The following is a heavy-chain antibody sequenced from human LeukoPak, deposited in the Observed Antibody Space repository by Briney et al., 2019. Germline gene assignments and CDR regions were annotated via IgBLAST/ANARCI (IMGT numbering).Heavy chain of an antibody. CDR1: GGSIRSHY. V-gene: IGHV4-59*11. CDR2: FYYTGST. CDR3: ARDPERGDGYAFDI. J-gene: IGHJ3*02. Sequence: SETLSLTCTVSGGSIRSHYWNWIRQAPGKGLEWIGYFYYTGSTNYNPYLGSRVTISVDTSRTQLFLRLTSVTAADTAVYYCARDPERGDGYAFDIWGQGTEVTVSS. D-gene: IGHD5-24*01.